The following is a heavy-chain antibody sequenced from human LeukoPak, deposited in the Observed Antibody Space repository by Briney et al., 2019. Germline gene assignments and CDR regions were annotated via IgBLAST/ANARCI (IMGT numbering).Heavy chain of an antibody. V-gene: IGHV4-4*07. J-gene: IGHJ4*02. CDR2: IYTSGST. CDR1: GGSISSYY. D-gene: IGHD3-10*01. CDR3: ARGSITMVRGVISY. Sequence: SETLSLTCTVSGGSISSYYWSWIRQPAGKGLEWIGRIYTSGSTNYNPSLKSRVTISVDTSKNQFSLKLSSVTAADTAVYYCARGSITMVRGVISYWGQGTLVTVSS.